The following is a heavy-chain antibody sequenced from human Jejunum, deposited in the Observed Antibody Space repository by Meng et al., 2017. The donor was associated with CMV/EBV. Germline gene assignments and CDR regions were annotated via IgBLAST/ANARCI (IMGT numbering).Heavy chain of an antibody. CDR3: ARQAGTY. J-gene: IGHJ4*02. Sequence: LGLSFVGSGFTFSYYWMSWVRQAPGKGLECVANIKEDGGEEYYVDSVKGRFTISRDNAKNSLYLQMNSLRAEDTAVYYCARQAGTYWGQGTVVTVSS. V-gene: IGHV3-7*01. D-gene: IGHD6-13*01. CDR1: GFTFSYYW. CDR2: IKEDGGEE.